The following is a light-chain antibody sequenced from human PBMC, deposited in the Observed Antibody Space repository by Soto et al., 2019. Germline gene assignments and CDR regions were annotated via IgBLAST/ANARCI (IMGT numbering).Light chain of an antibody. J-gene: IGLJ2*01. CDR2: DVS. CDR3: SSYTSSSTVV. CDR1: SSDVGGYNY. Sequence: QSVLTQPASVSGSPGQSITISCTGTSSDVGGYNYVSCYQQHPGKAPKLMIYDVSNRPSGVSNRFSGYKSGNTALLTTSGLQADDEADYYCSSYTSSSTVVFGGGTKVTVL. V-gene: IGLV2-14*01.